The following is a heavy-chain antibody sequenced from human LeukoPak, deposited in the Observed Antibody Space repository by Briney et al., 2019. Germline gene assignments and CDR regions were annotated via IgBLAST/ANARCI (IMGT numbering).Heavy chain of an antibody. Sequence: GGSLRLSCAASGFTFSSYAMSWVRQAPGKGLEWVSAISGSGGSTYYADSVKGRFTISRDNSKNTLYLQMNSLRAENTAVYYCATYLQLWSTYFDYWGQGTLVTVSS. J-gene: IGHJ4*02. CDR1: GFTFSSYA. CDR2: ISGSGGST. V-gene: IGHV3-23*01. D-gene: IGHD5-18*01. CDR3: ATYLQLWSTYFDY.